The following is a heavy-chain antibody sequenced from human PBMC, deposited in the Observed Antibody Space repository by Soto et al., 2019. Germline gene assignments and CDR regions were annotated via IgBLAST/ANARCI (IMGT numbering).Heavy chain of an antibody. Sequence: QVQLVQSGAEVKKPGASVKVSCKASGYTFTGYYMHWVRQAPGQGLEWMGWINPNRGGTNYARRFEGWVTMPSDTSISTAYMALSRLRSDDAAVYDCARQSVGYYLHVWGQGTTVTVSS. CDR1: GYTFTGYY. CDR2: INPNRGGT. J-gene: IGHJ6*03. V-gene: IGHV1-2*04. D-gene: IGHD1-26*01. CDR3: ARQSVGYYLHV.